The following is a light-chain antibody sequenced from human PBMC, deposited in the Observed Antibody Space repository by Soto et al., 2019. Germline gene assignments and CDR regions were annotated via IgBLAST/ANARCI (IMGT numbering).Light chain of an antibody. CDR3: QQGYIIPRA. CDR2: AAS. J-gene: IGKJ1*01. V-gene: IGKV1-39*01. Sequence: DIQMTQSPSSLSASVGDRVTITCRASQPIGSYVNWYQQEPGKAPKLLIYAASSLHSGVPARFTGSGYGTDFTLTISSLQPEDFATSYCQQGYIIPRAFGQGTKVEIK. CDR1: QPIGSY.